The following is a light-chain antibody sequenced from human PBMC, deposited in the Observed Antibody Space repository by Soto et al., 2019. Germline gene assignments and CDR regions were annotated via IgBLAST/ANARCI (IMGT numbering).Light chain of an antibody. Sequence: QSVLTQPPSVSGAPGQRITISCTGTSSNFGAGYDVHWYQQLPGTAPKLLIYGNTNRPSGVPDRFSGSKSGTSASLAITRLQAEDEADYYCGTWDDRLDGNYVFGTGTKLTVL. CDR2: GNT. J-gene: IGLJ1*01. V-gene: IGLV1-40*01. CDR1: SSNFGAGYD. CDR3: GTWDDRLDGNYV.